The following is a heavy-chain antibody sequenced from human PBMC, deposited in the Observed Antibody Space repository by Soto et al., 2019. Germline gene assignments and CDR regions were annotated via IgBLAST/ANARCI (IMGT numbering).Heavy chain of an antibody. CDR1: GGSVSSAGYY. V-gene: IGHV4-61*08. CDR2: ISYSGST. J-gene: IGHJ6*02. Sequence: QMQLQESGPGLVKPSETLSLTCTVAGGSVSSAGYYWSWIRQPPGKGLEWIGHISYSGSTNYNPSLKSRITISLDTSKNQFSLKLSSVTAADTAVYYCARDRFYSGLDVWGQGTTVTVSS. CDR3: ARDRFYSGLDV.